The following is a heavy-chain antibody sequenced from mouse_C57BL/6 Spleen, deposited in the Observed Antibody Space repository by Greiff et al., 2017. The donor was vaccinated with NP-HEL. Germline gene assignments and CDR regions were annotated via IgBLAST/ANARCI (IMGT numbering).Heavy chain of an antibody. CDR2: INPGSGGT. CDR3: ARSHYGSSYPAY. CDR1: GYAFTNYL. V-gene: IGHV1-54*01. Sequence: QVQLQQSGAELVRPGTSVKVSCKASGYAFTNYLIEWVKQRPGQGLEWIGVINPGSGGTNYNEKFKGKATLTADKSSSTAYMQLSSLTSEDSAVYFCARSHYGSSYPAYWGQGTLVTVSA. D-gene: IGHD1-1*01. J-gene: IGHJ3*01.